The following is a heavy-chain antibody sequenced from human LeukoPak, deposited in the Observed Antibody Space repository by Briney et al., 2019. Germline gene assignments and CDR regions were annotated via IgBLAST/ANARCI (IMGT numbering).Heavy chain of an antibody. Sequence: RSETLSLTCTVSGGSISSYYWSWIRQPPGKGLEWIGYIYYIGSTNYNPSLKSRVTISVDTSKDQFSLKLSSVTAADTAVYYCARDRPYDYVWGSYRQAAARNYYYGMDVWGQGTTVNVSS. J-gene: IGHJ6*02. V-gene: IGHV4-59*01. CDR1: GGSISSYY. D-gene: IGHD3-16*02. CDR3: ARDRPYDYVWGSYRQAAARNYYYGMDV. CDR2: IYYIGST.